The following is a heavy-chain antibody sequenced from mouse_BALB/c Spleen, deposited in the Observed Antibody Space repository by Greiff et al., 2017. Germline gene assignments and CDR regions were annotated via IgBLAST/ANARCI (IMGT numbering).Heavy chain of an antibody. CDR3: ARYDYEGPHFDY. J-gene: IGHJ2*01. Sequence: QVQLQQSGAELARPGASVKLSCKASGYTFTSYWMQWVKQRPGQGLEWIGAIYPGDGDTRYTQKFKGKATLTADKSSSTAYMQLSSLASEDSAVYYCARYDYEGPHFDYWGQGTTLTVSS. D-gene: IGHD2-4*01. V-gene: IGHV1-87*01. CDR2: IYPGDGDT. CDR1: GYTFTSYW.